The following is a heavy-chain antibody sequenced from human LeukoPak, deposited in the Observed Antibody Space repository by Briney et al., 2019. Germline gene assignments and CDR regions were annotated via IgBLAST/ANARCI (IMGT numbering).Heavy chain of an antibody. Sequence: ASVKVSCKASGYTFTTYGITWVRQAPGQGLEWMGWISAYNGNTNYAQKLQGRVTMTTDTSTSTAYMELRSLRSDDTAVYYCARGSLDYGSGSYFRLGYYYYMDVWGKGTTVTISS. D-gene: IGHD3-10*01. CDR1: GYTFTTYG. J-gene: IGHJ6*03. CDR3: ARGSLDYGSGSYFRLGYYYYMDV. V-gene: IGHV1-18*01. CDR2: ISAYNGNT.